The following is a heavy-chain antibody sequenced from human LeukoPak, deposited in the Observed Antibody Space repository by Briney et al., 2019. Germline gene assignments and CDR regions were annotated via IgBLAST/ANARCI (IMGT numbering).Heavy chain of an antibody. V-gene: IGHV3-48*03. J-gene: IGHJ4*02. CDR2: ISSSGSTI. CDR3: ARVAAGTYYYGSGSYPFDY. Sequence: GGSLRLSCAASGFTFSSYEMNWVRQAPGKGREWVSYISSSGSTIYYADSVKGRFTISRDNAKNSLYLQMNSLRAEDTAVYYCARVAAGTYYYGSGSYPFDYWGQGTLVTVSS. D-gene: IGHD3-10*01. CDR1: GFTFSSYE.